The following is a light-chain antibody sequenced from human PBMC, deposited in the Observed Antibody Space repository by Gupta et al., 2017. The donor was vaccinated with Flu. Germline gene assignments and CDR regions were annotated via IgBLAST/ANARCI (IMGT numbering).Light chain of an antibody. V-gene: IGLV2-14*01. Sequence: QSALTQPASVSGSPGQSHTLSCTGTSSDVGAYNYVSWYQQHPGEAPRLMIYEVSYRPSGISNRFSGSKSGNTASLTISGLRAEDEADYYCSSYTGSGTVFGGGTKVAVL. CDR1: SSDVGAYNY. CDR3: SSYTGSGTV. J-gene: IGLJ3*02. CDR2: EVS.